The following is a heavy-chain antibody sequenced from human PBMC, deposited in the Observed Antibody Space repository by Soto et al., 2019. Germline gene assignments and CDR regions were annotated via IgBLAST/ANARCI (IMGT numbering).Heavy chain of an antibody. CDR3: EKDYGMDV. CDR2: ITYDGSNQ. Sequence: GGSLRLSCAASGFIFSSYTMHWVRQAPGKGLEWVGVITYDGSNQYYADSVKGRFTISRDNSKNTLYLQMNSLRAEDTAVYYCEKDYGMDVWGQGTTGTVS. V-gene: IGHV3-30-3*01. J-gene: IGHJ6*02. CDR1: GFIFSSYT.